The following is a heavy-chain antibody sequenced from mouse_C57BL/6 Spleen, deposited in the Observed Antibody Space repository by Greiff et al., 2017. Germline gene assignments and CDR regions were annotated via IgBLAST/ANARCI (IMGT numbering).Heavy chain of an antibody. CDR1: GYTFTSYT. J-gene: IGHJ3*01. V-gene: IGHV1-4*01. CDR2: INPSSGYT. D-gene: IGHD2-3*01. CDR3: ANDGPSWFAY. Sequence: QVQLKQSGAELARPGASVKMSCKASGYTFTSYTIHWVKQRPGQGLEWIGYINPSSGYTKYNQKFKDKATLTADKSSSTAYMQLSSLTSEDSAVYYCANDGPSWFAYWGQGTLVTVSA.